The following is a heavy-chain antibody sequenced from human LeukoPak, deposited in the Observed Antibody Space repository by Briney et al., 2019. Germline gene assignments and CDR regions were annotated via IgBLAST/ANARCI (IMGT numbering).Heavy chain of an antibody. Sequence: SETLSLTCTVSRGSISTYYWSWIRQPPGKGLEWIGHIYYSGSTNYNPSLRSRVTISVDTSKSRFSLNLSSLTAADTAMYYCARGSYSDYEPMFDYWGQGTLVTVSS. CDR2: IYYSGST. J-gene: IGHJ4*02. V-gene: IGHV4-59*01. CDR1: RGSISTYY. CDR3: ARGSYSDYEPMFDY. D-gene: IGHD5-12*01.